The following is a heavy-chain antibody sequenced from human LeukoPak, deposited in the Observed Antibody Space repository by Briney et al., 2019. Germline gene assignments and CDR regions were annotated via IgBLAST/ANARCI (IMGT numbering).Heavy chain of an antibody. CDR3: ARDPNIAAAAYYFDY. Sequence: GGSLRLSCAASGFTVSSNQMSWVRQAPGKGLEWVSVFHSGGTTYYADSVKGRFTISRDNSKNTLYLQMNSLRAEDTAVYYCARDPNIAAAAYYFDYWGQGTLVTVSS. J-gene: IGHJ4*02. D-gene: IGHD6-13*01. V-gene: IGHV3-66*01. CDR1: GFTVSSNQ. CDR2: FHSGGTT.